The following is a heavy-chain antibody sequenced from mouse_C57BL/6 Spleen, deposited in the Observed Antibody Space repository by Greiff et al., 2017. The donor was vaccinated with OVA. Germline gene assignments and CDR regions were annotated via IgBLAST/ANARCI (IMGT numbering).Heavy chain of an antibody. D-gene: IGHD1-1*01. Sequence: VQLQQPGAELVKPGASVKLSCKASGYTFTSYWMHWVKQRPGQGLEWIGMIHPNSGSTNYNEKFKSKAILTVDKSSSTAYMQLSSLTSEDSAVYYCARRDYYGSSLDYWGQGTTLTVSS. V-gene: IGHV1-64*01. CDR1: GYTFTSYW. CDR2: IHPNSGST. CDR3: ARRDYYGSSLDY. J-gene: IGHJ2*01.